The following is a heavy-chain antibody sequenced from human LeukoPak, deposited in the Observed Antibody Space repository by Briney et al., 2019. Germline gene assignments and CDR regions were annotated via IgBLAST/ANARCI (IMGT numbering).Heavy chain of an antibody. J-gene: IGHJ4*02. CDR1: GFTFSSYA. Sequence: GGSLRLSCAASGFTFSSYAMSWVRQAPGKGLEWVSAISGSGGSTYYADSVKGRFTISRDNSKNTLYLQMNSLRAEDTAVYYCARDLQGYCSGGSCYAPGFVDYWGQGTLVTVSS. D-gene: IGHD2-15*01. V-gene: IGHV3-23*01. CDR2: ISGSGGST. CDR3: ARDLQGYCSGGSCYAPGFVDY.